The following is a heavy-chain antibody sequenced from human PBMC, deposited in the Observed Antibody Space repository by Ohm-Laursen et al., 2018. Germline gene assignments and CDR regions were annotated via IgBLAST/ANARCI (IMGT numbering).Heavy chain of an antibody. D-gene: IGHD7-27*01. CDR1: GFTFSISG. J-gene: IGHJ4*02. CDR3: ARDYWGALDY. Sequence: SLRLSCAASGFTFSISGMTWVRQAPGKGLEWVAVIWYDGSNKYYADSVKGRFTISRDNSKNTLYLQMNSLRAEDTAVYYCARDYWGALDYWGQGTLVTVSS. V-gene: IGHV3-33*08. CDR2: IWYDGSNK.